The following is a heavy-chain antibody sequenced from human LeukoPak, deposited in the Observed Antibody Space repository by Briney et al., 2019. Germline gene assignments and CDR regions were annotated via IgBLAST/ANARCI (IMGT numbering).Heavy chain of an antibody. Sequence: GGSLRLSCAASGFTFSSYSMNWVRQAPGKGLEWVSSISSSSYIYYADSVKGRFTISRDNAKNSLYLQMNSLRAEDTAVYYCARAEWLPYYYYYMDVWGKGTTVTVSS. CDR1: GFTFSSYS. J-gene: IGHJ6*03. CDR3: ARAEWLPYYYYYMDV. D-gene: IGHD5-24*01. CDR2: ISSSSYI. V-gene: IGHV3-21*01.